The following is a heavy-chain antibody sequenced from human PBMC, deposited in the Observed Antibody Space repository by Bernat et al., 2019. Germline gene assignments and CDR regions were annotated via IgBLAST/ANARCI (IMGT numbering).Heavy chain of an antibody. J-gene: IGHJ6*03. Sequence: EVQLVESGGGLVKPGGSLRLPCAASGFTFSSYSMNWVRQAPGKGLEWVSYISISSSYIYYSDSVKGRFTISRDNAKNSLYLQMSSLRAEDTAVYYCARDTCSGGSCYWVMGTISPYYMDVWGKGTTVTVSS. CDR2: ISISSSYI. D-gene: IGHD2-15*01. CDR3: ARDTCSGGSCYWVMGTISPYYMDV. V-gene: IGHV3-21*05. CDR1: GFTFSSYS.